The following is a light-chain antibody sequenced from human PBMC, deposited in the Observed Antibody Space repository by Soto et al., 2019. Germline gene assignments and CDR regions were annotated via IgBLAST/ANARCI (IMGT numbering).Light chain of an antibody. V-gene: IGLV2-11*01. Sequence: QSALTQPRSVSGSPGQSVTISCTGTSSDVGGYNYVSWYQQHSGKAPKLMIYAVSKRPSGVPHRFTGSKSGNTASLTISGLQTDDEAYYYCCSYAGSYSVVFGGGTKVTVL. J-gene: IGLJ2*01. CDR2: AVS. CDR3: CSYAGSYSVV. CDR1: SSDVGGYNY.